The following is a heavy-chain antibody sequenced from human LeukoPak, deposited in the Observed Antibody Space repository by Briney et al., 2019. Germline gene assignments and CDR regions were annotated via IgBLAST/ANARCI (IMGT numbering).Heavy chain of an antibody. CDR1: GFTFSTCA. CDR2: ISSSGVKT. Sequence: GGSLRLSCAASGFTFSTCAINWVRQAPGKGLEWVSAISSSGVKTYYADSVKGRFTISRDNPKNTLYLQMNSLRPEDTAVYYCAKEPRGYSFSFDIWGQGTMVTVSS. J-gene: IGHJ3*02. D-gene: IGHD5-18*01. CDR3: AKEPRGYSFSFDI. V-gene: IGHV3-23*01.